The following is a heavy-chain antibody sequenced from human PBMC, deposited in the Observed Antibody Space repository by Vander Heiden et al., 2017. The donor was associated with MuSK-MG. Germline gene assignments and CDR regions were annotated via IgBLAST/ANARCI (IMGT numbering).Heavy chain of an antibody. D-gene: IGHD3-10*01. V-gene: IGHV3-23*01. CDR2: TSARDGRT. CDR3: ARGGWLEGPGSYYSFDY. Sequence: EVQLLESGGGLVQPGGSLRLSCAASGFTFSDYAISWVRQVPGKGLECVSTTSARDGRTYYADSIKGRFTISRDNSKNTLYLQMNGLRAEETAVYYCARGGWLEGPGSYYSFDYWGQGTLVTVSS. CDR1: GFTFSDYA. J-gene: IGHJ4*02.